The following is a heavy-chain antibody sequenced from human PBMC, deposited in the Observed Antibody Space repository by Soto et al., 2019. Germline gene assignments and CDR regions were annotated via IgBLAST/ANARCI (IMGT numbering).Heavy chain of an antibody. J-gene: IGHJ6*02. Sequence: SQTLSLTCVISGDSVSSNSAAWNWIRQSPSRGLEWLGRTYYRSKWYNDYAVSVKSRITINPDTSKNQLSLQLNSVTPEDTAVYYCARDKGSASSGWYYGMGVWGQGTTVTVSS. CDR3: ARDKGSASSGWYYGMGV. D-gene: IGHD6-19*01. CDR2: TYYRSKWYN. V-gene: IGHV6-1*01. CDR1: GDSVSSNSAA.